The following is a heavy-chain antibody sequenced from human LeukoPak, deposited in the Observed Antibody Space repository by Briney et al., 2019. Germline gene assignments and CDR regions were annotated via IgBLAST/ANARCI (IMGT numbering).Heavy chain of an antibody. CDR1: GCTFSSYA. J-gene: IGHJ4*02. CDR2: ISGSGGST. CDR3: AKDGSGYDSFDY. D-gene: IGHD5-12*01. V-gene: IGHV3-23*01. Sequence: PGGSLRLSCAASGCTFSSYAMSWVRQAPGKGLEWVSAISGSGGSTYYADSVKGRFTISRDNSKNTLYLQMNSLRAEDTAVYYCAKDGSGYDSFDYWGQGTLVTVSS.